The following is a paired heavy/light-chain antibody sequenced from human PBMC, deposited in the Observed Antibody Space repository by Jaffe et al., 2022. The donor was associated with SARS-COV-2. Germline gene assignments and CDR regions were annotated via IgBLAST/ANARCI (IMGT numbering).Heavy chain of an antibody. J-gene: IGHJ4*02. CDR3: ARAPFFDHFDY. Sequence: QVQLMQSGAEVRKPGASVNVSCQTSGYSFMAYYIHWVRQAPGQGLEWLGCINPNTGDTRYSQKFQGRLTMTGDTSRGVAHMELNSLGSDDTAMYFCARAPFFDHFDYWGQGTLVSVSS. CDR2: INPNTGDT. CDR1: GYSFMAYY. V-gene: IGHV1-2*02.
Light chain of an antibody. CDR3: QQSHSTPWT. V-gene: IGKV1-39*01. CDR1: QTVSSY. CDR2: GAS. J-gene: IGKJ1*01. Sequence: DIQMTQSPSSLSASVGDTVTIACRASQTVSSYLNWYQQKPGRAPDLLIHGASKVHSGVSSRFSGSGSGTDFTLTVSDLQPEDFAVYYCQQSHSTPWTFGLGTRVDI.